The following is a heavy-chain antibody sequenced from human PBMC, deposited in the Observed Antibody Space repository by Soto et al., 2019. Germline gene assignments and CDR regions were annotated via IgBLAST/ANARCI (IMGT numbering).Heavy chain of an antibody. CDR3: AREYTAWPLAYGLDV. V-gene: IGHV3-21*01. Sequence: GGSLRLSCAASGFTFSSYAMHWVRQAPGKGLEWVSSISSRSDIYYADSVKGRFTISRDNAKNSVSLQMNSLRAEDTAVYYCAREYTAWPLAYGLDVWGQGTSVTVSS. CDR2: ISSRSDI. D-gene: IGHD2-2*02. J-gene: IGHJ6*02. CDR1: GFTFSSYA.